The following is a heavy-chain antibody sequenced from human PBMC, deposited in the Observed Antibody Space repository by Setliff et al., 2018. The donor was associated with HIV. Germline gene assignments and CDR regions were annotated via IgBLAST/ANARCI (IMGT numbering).Heavy chain of an antibody. D-gene: IGHD3-22*01. CDR3: SLLEVPLIEGISPAL. CDR2: ISHGGRS. CDR1: NGSFSEYY. Sequence: SETLSLTCTVYNGSFSEYYWTWVRQPPGKELEWIGEISHGGRSTYNPSLKRRVAISVDTSKNQFSLKLNTVTAADTALYFCSLLEVPLIEGISPALWGQGTLVTVSS. V-gene: IGHV4-34*01. J-gene: IGHJ4*02.